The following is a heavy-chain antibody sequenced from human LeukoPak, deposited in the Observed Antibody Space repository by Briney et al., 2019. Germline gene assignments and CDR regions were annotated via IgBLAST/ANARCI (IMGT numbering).Heavy chain of an antibody. CDR2: ISSSGSYI. V-gene: IGHV3-21*04. CDR1: GFTFSTYS. D-gene: IGHD2-2*01. J-gene: IGHJ6*03. Sequence: PGGSLRLSCAASGFTFSTYSMNWVRQAPGKGLEWVSSISSSGSYIYYADSVKGRFTISRDNSKNTLYLQMNSLRAEDTAVYYCAKEAIVVPAATAGDYYYYMDVWGKGTTVTVSS. CDR3: AKEAIVVPAATAGDYYYYMDV.